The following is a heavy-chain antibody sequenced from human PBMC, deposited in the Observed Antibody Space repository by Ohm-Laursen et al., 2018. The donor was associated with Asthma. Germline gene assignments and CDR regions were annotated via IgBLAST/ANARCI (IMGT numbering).Heavy chain of an antibody. CDR2: MWYDGSNK. CDR1: GFIFSNYG. J-gene: IGHJ4*02. D-gene: IGHD3-22*01. V-gene: IGHV3-33*01. CDR3: ARDRSRSGHYPRPHDY. Sequence: SLRLSCTASGFIFSNYGMHWVRQAPATGLEWVAVMWYDGSNKNYGDSVNGRFTIARDNSKNKVYLQMNSLRAEDTAVYYCARDRSRSGHYPRPHDYWGQGTLITVSS.